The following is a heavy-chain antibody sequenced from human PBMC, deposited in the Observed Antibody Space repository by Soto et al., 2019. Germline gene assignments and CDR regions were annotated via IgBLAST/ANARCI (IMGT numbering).Heavy chain of an antibody. J-gene: IGHJ6*02. CDR2: IWYDGSNK. Sequence: GGSLRLSCAASGFTFSSYGMHWVRQAPGKGLEWVAVIWYDGSNKYYADSVKGRFTISRDNSKNTLYLQMNSLRAEDTAVYYCARVGGGNNDYDGMDVWGQGTTVTVSS. CDR3: ARVGGGNNDYDGMDV. D-gene: IGHD2-8*01. CDR1: GFTFSSYG. V-gene: IGHV3-33*01.